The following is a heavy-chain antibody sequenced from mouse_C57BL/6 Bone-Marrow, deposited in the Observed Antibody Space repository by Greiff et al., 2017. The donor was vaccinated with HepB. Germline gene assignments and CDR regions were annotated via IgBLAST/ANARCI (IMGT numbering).Heavy chain of an antibody. CDR2: INPGSGGT. D-gene: IGHD4-1*01. CDR3: ASLSWDAMDY. Sequence: VQLQQSGAELVRPGTSVKVSCKASGYAFTNYLIEWVKQRPGQGLEWIGVINPGSGGTNYNEKFKGKATLTADKSSSTAYMQLSSLTSEDSAVYFCASLSWDAMDYWGQGTSVTVAS. CDR1: GYAFTNYL. J-gene: IGHJ4*01. V-gene: IGHV1-54*01.